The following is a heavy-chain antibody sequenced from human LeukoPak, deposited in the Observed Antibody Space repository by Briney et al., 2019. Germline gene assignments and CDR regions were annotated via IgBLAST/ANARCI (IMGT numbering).Heavy chain of an antibody. CDR3: ARGGARDAFDI. V-gene: IGHV3-21*01. Sequence: PGGSLRLSCAASGFTFSSYSMNWVRQAPGKGLEWVSSISSSSSYVYYADSVKGRFTTSRDNAKNSLYLQMNSLRAEDTAVYYCARGGARDAFDIWGQGTMVTVSS. CDR1: GFTFSSYS. J-gene: IGHJ3*02. D-gene: IGHD3-10*01. CDR2: ISSSSSYV.